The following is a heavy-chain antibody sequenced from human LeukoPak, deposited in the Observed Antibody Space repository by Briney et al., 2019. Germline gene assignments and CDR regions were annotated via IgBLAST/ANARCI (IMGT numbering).Heavy chain of an antibody. Sequence: GGSLRLSCAASGFTFSSYAMHWVRQAPGKGLEWVAVISYDGSNKYYANSVKGRFTISRDNSKNTLYLQMNSLRAEDTAVYYCARKQYCSSTSCYEVDYWGQGTLVTVSS. D-gene: IGHD2-2*01. CDR2: ISYDGSNK. CDR3: ARKQYCSSTSCYEVDY. J-gene: IGHJ4*02. CDR1: GFTFSSYA. V-gene: IGHV3-30*04.